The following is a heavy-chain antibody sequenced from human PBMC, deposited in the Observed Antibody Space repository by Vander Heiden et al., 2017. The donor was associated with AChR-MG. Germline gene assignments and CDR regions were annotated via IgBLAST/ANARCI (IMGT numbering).Heavy chain of an antibody. Sequence: QVQLEESGGGVVQPGRSLRLPCAASGFTFSTYGMHWARQAPGRGLEWVAVITYDGNDKNYADSVKGRFTISRDNSQNTLFLQMDSLRAEDTAVYYCAKDHIDCTSSSCYSGYYGMDVWGQGTTVTVSS. D-gene: IGHD3-3*01. CDR1: GFTFSTYG. V-gene: IGHV3-30*18. J-gene: IGHJ6*02. CDR2: ITYDGNDK. CDR3: AKDHIDCTSSSCYSGYYGMDV.